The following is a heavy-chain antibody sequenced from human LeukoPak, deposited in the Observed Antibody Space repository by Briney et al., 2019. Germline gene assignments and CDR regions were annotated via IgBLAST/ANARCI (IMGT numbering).Heavy chain of an antibody. CDR3: ARGVVVPAARDYYYYMDV. D-gene: IGHD2-2*01. Sequence: ASVKVSCKASGYTSTGYYMHWVRQAPGRGLEWMGWINPNSGGTNYAQKFQGRVTMTRDTSISTAYMELSRLRSDDTAVYYCARGVVVPAARDYYYYMDVWGKGTTVTVSS. CDR1: GYTSTGYY. J-gene: IGHJ6*03. V-gene: IGHV1-2*02. CDR2: INPNSGGT.